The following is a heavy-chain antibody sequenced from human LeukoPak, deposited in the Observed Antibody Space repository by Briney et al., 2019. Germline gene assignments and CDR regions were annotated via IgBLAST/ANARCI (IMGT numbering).Heavy chain of an antibody. D-gene: IGHD6-13*01. J-gene: IGHJ1*01. CDR2: IYYSGST. V-gene: IGHV4-59*01. Sequence: KASGTLSLTCTVSSGSMSGYFWSWIRQPPGKGLEWIGYIYYSGSTNYNPSLKSRVTISVDTSKNQFSLKLSSVTAADTAVYYCARSITSSWYGDFQHWGQGTLVTVSS. CDR3: ARSITSSWYGDFQH. CDR1: SGSMSGYF.